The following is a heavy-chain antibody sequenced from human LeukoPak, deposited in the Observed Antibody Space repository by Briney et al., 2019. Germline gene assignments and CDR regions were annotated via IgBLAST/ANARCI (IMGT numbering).Heavy chain of an antibody. CDR1: GGSISSGSYY. V-gene: IGHV4-61*02. D-gene: IGHD5-18*01. Sequence: SQTLSLTCTVSGGSISSGSYYWSWIRQPAGKGLEWVGRIYTSGSTNYNPSLKSRVTISVDTSKNQFSLKLSSVTAADTAVYYCARTTEGGYTYGYFYYYYMDVWGKGTTVTISS. CDR3: ARTTEGGYTYGYFYYYYMDV. CDR2: IYTSGST. J-gene: IGHJ6*03.